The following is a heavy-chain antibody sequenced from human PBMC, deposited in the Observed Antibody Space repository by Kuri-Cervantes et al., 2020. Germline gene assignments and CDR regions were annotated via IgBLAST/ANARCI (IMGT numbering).Heavy chain of an antibody. J-gene: IGHJ4*02. D-gene: IGHD3-22*01. CDR1: GFTFSSYG. CDR2: IRYDGSNK. Sequence: GGSLRLSCAASGFTFSSYGMHWVRQAPGKGLEWVAFIRYDGSNKYYADSVKGRFTISRDNSKNTLYLQMNSLRAEDTAVYYRARTNYYDSSGYRDYWGQGTLVTVSS. V-gene: IGHV3-30*02. CDR3: ARTNYYDSSGYRDY.